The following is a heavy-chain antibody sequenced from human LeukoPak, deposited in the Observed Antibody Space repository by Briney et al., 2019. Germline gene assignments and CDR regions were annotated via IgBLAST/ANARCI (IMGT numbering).Heavy chain of an antibody. Sequence: ASVKVSCKASGYTFTAYYMHWVRQAPGRGLEWMGWIDLNSGGKNYAQKFQGRVTMTRDTSISTAYMDLSRLKSDDTAVYYCARSPGYCNSASCYGWFDPWGQGTLVTVSS. CDR2: IDLNSGGK. V-gene: IGHV1-2*02. CDR1: GYTFTAYY. J-gene: IGHJ5*02. CDR3: ARSPGYCNSASCYGWFDP. D-gene: IGHD2-2*01.